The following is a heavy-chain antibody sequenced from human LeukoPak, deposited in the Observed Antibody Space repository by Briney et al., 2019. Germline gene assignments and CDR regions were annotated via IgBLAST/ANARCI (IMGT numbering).Heavy chain of an antibody. CDR2: ISSSSSYI. J-gene: IGHJ4*02. V-gene: IGHV3-21*01. D-gene: IGHD6-13*01. CDR1: GFTLNSYT. Sequence: GGSLRLSCAASGFTLNSYTMNWVRQAPGKGLEWVSSISSSSSYIYYADSVKGRFTISRDNAKNSLYLQMNSLRAEDTAVYYCARGRIAAAGSFDYRGQGTLVTVSS. CDR3: ARGRIAAAGSFDY.